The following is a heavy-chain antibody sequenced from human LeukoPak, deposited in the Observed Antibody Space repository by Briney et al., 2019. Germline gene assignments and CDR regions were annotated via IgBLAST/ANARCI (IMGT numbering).Heavy chain of an antibody. CDR1: GFTFSSYG. CDR3: AKVAREFMGAFDI. Sequence: GGSLRLSCAASGFTFSSYGMHWVRQAPGEGLEWVAFIRYDGSNKYYADSVKGRFTISRDNSKNTLYLQMNSLRAEDTAVYYCAKVAREFMGAFDIWGQGTMVTVSS. V-gene: IGHV3-30*02. J-gene: IGHJ3*02. D-gene: IGHD3-10*01. CDR2: IRYDGSNK.